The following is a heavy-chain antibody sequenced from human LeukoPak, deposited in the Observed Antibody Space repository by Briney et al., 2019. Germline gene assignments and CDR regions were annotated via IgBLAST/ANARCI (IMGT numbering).Heavy chain of an antibody. CDR3: AKAAGNTGYYGRYYFDY. D-gene: IGHD3-9*01. Sequence: GGSLRLSCAASGFTFSSYEMNWVRQAPGKGLEWVSAISGSGGTTYYADSVKGRFTISRDNSKNTVYLQMNSLRADDTAVYYCAKAAGNTGYYGRYYFDYWGQGTLVTVSS. J-gene: IGHJ4*02. CDR2: ISGSGGTT. V-gene: IGHV3-23*01. CDR1: GFTFSSYE.